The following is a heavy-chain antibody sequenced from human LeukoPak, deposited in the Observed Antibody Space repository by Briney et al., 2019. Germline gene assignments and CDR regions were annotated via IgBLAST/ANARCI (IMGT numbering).Heavy chain of an antibody. CDR3: ARSTNYYGSGTYYFHFDY. V-gene: IGHV3-23*01. CDR1: GLTFSSYA. D-gene: IGHD3-10*01. J-gene: IGHJ4*02. Sequence: PGGSLRLSCAASGLTFSSYAMSWVRQAPGKGLEWVSAIGGSGGNTYYADSVKGRFTISRDNSKNTLCLQMNSLRAEDTAVYYCARSTNYYGSGTYYFHFDYWGQGTLVTVSS. CDR2: IGGSGGNT.